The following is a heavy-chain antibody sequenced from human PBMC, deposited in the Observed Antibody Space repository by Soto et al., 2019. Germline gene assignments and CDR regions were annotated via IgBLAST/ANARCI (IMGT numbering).Heavy chain of an antibody. V-gene: IGHV4-30-4*01. CDR1: GGSISSGNYY. CDR3: ATMGTPATGLYFFDY. D-gene: IGHD2-15*01. Sequence: QVQLQESGPGPVKPSQTLSLPCTVSGGSISSGNYYWSWIRQPPGKGLEWIGFISYSGSTYYSTFLKSRFTISVDTSKSQFSLNLSFVTAADTAVYYCATMGTPATGLYFFDYWGQGSLVTVSS. J-gene: IGHJ4*02. CDR2: ISYSGST.